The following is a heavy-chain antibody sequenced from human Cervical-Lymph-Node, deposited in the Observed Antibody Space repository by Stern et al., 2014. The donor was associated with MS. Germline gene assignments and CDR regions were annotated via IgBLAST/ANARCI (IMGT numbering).Heavy chain of an antibody. D-gene: IGHD6-13*01. CDR3: ARDVAAAGYFDY. Sequence: VQLVESGPGLVKPSETLSLTCTVSGGSISSYYWSWIRQPPGKGLEWIGYIYYSGSTNYNPSLKSRVTISVDTSKNQFSLKLSSVTAADTAVYYCARDVAAAGYFDYWGQGTLVTVSS. CDR2: IYYSGST. CDR1: GGSISSYY. V-gene: IGHV4-59*01. J-gene: IGHJ4*02.